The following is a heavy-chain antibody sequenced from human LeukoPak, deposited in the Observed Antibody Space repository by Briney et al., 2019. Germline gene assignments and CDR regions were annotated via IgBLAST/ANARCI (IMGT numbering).Heavy chain of an antibody. CDR2: IYHSGST. CDR1: GGSISSGGYS. CDR3: ARGIYAEYFDL. V-gene: IGHV4-30-2*01. J-gene: IGHJ2*01. Sequence: SSETLSLTRAVSGGSISSGGYSWSWIRQPPGKGLEWIGYIYHSGSTYYNPSLKSRVTISVDRSKNQFSLKLSSVTAADTAVYYCARGIYAEYFDLWGRGTLVTVSS. D-gene: IGHD3-16*01.